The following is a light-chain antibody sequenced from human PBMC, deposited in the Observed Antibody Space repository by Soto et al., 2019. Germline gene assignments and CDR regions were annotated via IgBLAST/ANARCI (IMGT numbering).Light chain of an antibody. CDR2: GAS. V-gene: IGKV3-15*01. J-gene: IGKJ2*01. Sequence: EIVMTQSPATLSVSPGERATLSCRASQSVSSNLAWYQQKPVQAPRLLIYGASTRAAGIPARFSGSGSGTEFTLTISSLQSEDFAVYYCQQYKNWPLYTFGQGTKLEIK. CDR3: QQYKNWPLYT. CDR1: QSVSSN.